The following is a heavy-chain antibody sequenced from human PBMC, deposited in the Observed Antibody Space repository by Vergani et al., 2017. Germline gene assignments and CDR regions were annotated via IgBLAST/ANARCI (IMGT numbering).Heavy chain of an antibody. CDR2: ISSSSSYT. Sequence: QVQLVESGGGLVKPGGSLRLSCAASGFTFSDYYMSWIRPAPGKGLEWVSYISSSSSYTNYADSVKGRFTISRDNAKNSLYLQVNSLRAEDTAVYYGARGGTIVRGVTHLDYWGQGTLVTVSS. CDR1: GFTFSDYY. V-gene: IGHV3-11*05. D-gene: IGHD3-10*01. CDR3: ARGGTIVRGVTHLDY. J-gene: IGHJ4*02.